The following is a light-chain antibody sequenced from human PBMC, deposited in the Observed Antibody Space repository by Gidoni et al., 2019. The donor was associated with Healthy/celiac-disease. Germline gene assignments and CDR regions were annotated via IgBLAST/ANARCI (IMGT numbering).Light chain of an antibody. CDR3: QQSYSTPPIT. V-gene: IGKV1-39*01. CDR2: SAS. J-gene: IGKJ5*01. Sequence: IQMTQSPSSLSASVGARVTITCRASQSISTYLNWYQQKPGKAPKLLIYSASSLQSGVPSRFSGSVSGTDFTLTISSLKPEDFATYYCQQSYSTPPITFGQGTRLEIK. CDR1: QSISTY.